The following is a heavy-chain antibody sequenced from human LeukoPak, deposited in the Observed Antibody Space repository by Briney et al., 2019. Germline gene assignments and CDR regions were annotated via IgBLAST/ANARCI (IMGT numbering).Heavy chain of an antibody. CDR3: ARDILSGRFGFDP. CDR2: ISYSGST. CDR1: GGSFSSYY. J-gene: IGHJ5*02. D-gene: IGHD3-9*01. Sequence: SETLSLTCTVSGGSFSSYYWSWIRQSPEKGLEWIGYISYSGSTNYNPSLKRRVTISVDTSRNQFSLKLTSVTAADTAAYYCARDILSGRFGFDPWGQGTLVTVSS. V-gene: IGHV4-59*01.